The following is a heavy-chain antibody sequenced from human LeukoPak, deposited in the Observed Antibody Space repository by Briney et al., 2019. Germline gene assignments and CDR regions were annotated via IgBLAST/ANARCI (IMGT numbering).Heavy chain of an antibody. CDR2: ISAYNGNT. V-gene: IGHV1-18*01. CDR1: GYTFTSYG. J-gene: IGHJ4*02. D-gene: IGHD2-2*01. Sequence: ASVKVSCKASGYTFTSYGISWVRQAPGQGLEWMGWISAYNGNTNYAQNLQGRVTMTIDTSTSTAYMELRSLRSDDTAVYYCARDDCSTTSCPEKYFDYWGQGTLVTVSS. CDR3: ARDDCSTTSCPEKYFDY.